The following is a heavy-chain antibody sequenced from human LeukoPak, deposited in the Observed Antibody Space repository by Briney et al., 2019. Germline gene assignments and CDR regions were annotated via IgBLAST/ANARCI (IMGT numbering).Heavy chain of an antibody. D-gene: IGHD3-10*02. CDR3: AELGITMIGGV. Sequence: GGSLRLSCAPPGFTFTSFAISWVAQAQGRGREWVSAISGSGSTIYYADSVKGRFTISRDNAKNSLYLQMNSLRAEDTAVYYCAELGITMIGGVWGKGTTVTISS. J-gene: IGHJ6*04. CDR1: GFTFTSFA. CDR2: ISGSGSTI. V-gene: IGHV3-23*01.